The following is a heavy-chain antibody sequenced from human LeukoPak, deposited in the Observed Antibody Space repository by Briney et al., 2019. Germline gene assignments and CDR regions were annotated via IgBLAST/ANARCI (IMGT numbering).Heavy chain of an antibody. CDR1: GYSISSGNY. J-gene: IGHJ4*02. CDR3: ARDSGG. CDR2: IYHSGST. D-gene: IGHD3-16*01. Sequence: SETLSLTCTVSGYSISSGNYWGWIRQPPGKGLEWIGSIYHSGSTYYNPSLKSRVTISVDTSKNQFSLKLSSVTAADTAVYYCARDSGGWGQGTLVTVSS. V-gene: IGHV4-38-2*02.